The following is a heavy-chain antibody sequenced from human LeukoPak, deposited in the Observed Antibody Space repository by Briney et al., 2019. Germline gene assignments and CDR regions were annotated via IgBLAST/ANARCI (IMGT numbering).Heavy chain of an antibody. J-gene: IGHJ4*02. CDR2: ISGSGGST. D-gene: IGHD3-9*01. V-gene: IGHV3-23*01. Sequence: GGSLRLSCAASGFTFSSYAMSWVRQAPGKGLEWVSAISGSGGSTYYADSVKGRFTISRDNSKNTLYLQKNSLRAEDTAVYYCAKDRYFDCLECWGQGTLVTVSS. CDR3: AKDRYFDCLEC. CDR1: GFTFSSYA.